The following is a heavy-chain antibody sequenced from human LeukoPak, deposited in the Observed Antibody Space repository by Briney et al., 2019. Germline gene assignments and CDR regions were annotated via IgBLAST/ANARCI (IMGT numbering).Heavy chain of an antibody. D-gene: IGHD6-19*01. CDR3: ARADEWLVLFDY. CDR2: INPNSGGT. J-gene: IGHJ4*02. Sequence: GASVKVSCKASGYTFTGYYMHWVQQAPGQGLEWMGRINPNSGGTNYAQKFQGRVTMTRDTSISTAYMELSRLRSDDTAVYYCARADEWLVLFDYWGQGTLVTVSS. CDR1: GYTFTGYY. V-gene: IGHV1-2*06.